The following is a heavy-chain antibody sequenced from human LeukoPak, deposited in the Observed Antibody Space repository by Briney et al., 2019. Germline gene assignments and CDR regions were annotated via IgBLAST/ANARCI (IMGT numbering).Heavy chain of an antibody. V-gene: IGHV1-8*01. CDR1: GYTFTSYD. J-gene: IGHJ6*03. CDR3: ARDYSNYYYYYMDV. Sequence: GASVKVSCKASGYTFTSYDINWVRQATGQGLEWMGWMNPNSGNTGYAQKFQGRVTMTRNTSIGTAYMELSSLRSEDTAVYYCARDYSNYYYYYMDVWGKGTTVTVSS. D-gene: IGHD4-11*01. CDR2: MNPNSGNT.